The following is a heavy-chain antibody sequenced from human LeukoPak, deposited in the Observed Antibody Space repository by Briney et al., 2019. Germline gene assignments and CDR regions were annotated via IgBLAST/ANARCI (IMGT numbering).Heavy chain of an antibody. CDR1: GFTFDDYA. CDR3: AKDRGRYSGYDFDY. CDR2: ISWNGGSI. D-gene: IGHD5-12*01. V-gene: IGHV3-9*01. Sequence: GGSLRLSCAASGFTFDDYAMHWVRQAPGKGLEWVSGISWNGGSIGYADSVKGRFTISRDNAKNSLYLQMNSLRAEDTALYYCAKDRGRYSGYDFDYWGQGTLVTVSS. J-gene: IGHJ4*02.